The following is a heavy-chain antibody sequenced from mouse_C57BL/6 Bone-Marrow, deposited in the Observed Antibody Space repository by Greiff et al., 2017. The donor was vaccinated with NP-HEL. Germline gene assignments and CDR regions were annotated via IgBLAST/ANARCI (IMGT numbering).Heavy chain of an antibody. Sequence: EVKLVESGGGLVKPGGSLKLSCAASGFTFSSSTMSWVRQTPVKRLEWVATISAGGGDTHYPDSFKGRSTFSVDKATNTAYLQMSSLRSADAALYFCARGYACEGWFSYWGQGTLVTVSA. CDR3: ARGYACEGWFSY. D-gene: IGHD2-10*02. V-gene: IGHV5-9*01. J-gene: IGHJ3*01. CDR1: GFTFSSST. CDR2: ISAGGGDT.